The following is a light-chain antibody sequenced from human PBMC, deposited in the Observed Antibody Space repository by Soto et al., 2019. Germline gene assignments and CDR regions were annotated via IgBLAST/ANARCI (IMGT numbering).Light chain of an antibody. CDR3: QQYDNLSIT. CDR1: QDISNY. Sequence: DIQMTQSPSSLSASVGDRVSITCQASQDISNYLNWYQQKPGKAPKLLIYDASNLETGVPSRFSGSGSGTDFTFTINSLQPEDIATYYCQQYDNLSITFGQGTRLELK. J-gene: IGKJ5*01. CDR2: DAS. V-gene: IGKV1-33*01.